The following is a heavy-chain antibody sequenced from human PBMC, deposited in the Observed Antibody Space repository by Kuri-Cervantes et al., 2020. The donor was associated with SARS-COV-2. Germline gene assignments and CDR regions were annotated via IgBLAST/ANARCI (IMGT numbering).Heavy chain of an antibody. CDR3: ARLKAGQFDY. CDR1: GGSFSGYY. CDR2: INHSGST. V-gene: IGHV4-34*01. Sequence: SDILSLTCAVYGGSFSGYYWSWIRQPPGKGLEWIGEINHSGSTNYNPSLKSRVTISVDTSKNQFTLKLSSVTAAETAVYYCARLKAGQFDYWGQGTLVTVSS. J-gene: IGHJ4*02.